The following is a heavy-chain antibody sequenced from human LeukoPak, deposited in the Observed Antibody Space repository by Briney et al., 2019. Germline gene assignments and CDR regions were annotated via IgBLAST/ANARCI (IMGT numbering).Heavy chain of an antibody. D-gene: IGHD3-22*01. CDR3: ARNKWNYYDSSGYYFFDY. J-gene: IGHJ4*02. V-gene: IGHV1-46*01. CDR1: GYTFTSYY. CDR2: INPSGGST. Sequence: ASVKVSCKASGYTFTSYYMHWVRQAPGQGLEWMGIINPSGGSTSDEQKFQGRVTMTRDTSTSTVYMELSSLRSEDTAVYYCARNKWNYYDSSGYYFFDYWGQGTLVTVSP.